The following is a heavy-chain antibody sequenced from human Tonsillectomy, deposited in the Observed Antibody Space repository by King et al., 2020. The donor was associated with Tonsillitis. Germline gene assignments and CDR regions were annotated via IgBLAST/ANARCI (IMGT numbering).Heavy chain of an antibody. D-gene: IGHD3-3*01. V-gene: IGHV3-33*08. CDR2: IWYDGSNK. J-gene: IGHJ3*02. CDR1: GFTFSSYG. Sequence: VQLVESGGGVVQPGRSLRLSCAASGFTFSSYGMHWVRQAPGKGLEWVAVIWYDGSNKYYADSVKGRFTISRDNSKNTLYLQMNSLRAEDTAVYYCARDYYDFWRQVAFDIWGQGTMVTVSS. CDR3: ARDYYDFWRQVAFDI.